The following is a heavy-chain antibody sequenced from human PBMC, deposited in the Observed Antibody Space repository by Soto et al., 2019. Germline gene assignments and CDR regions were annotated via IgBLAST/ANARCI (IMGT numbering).Heavy chain of an antibody. J-gene: IGHJ4*02. D-gene: IGHD3-10*01. V-gene: IGHV1-3*01. CDR2: INAGNGNT. CDR3: ARGDHSGSWRIDY. CDR1: GYTFTSYA. Sequence: GASVKVSCKASGYTFTSYAMHCVRQAPGQRLEWMGWINAGNGNTKYSQKFQGRVTITRDTSASTAYMELSSLRSEDTAVYYCARGDHSGSWRIDYWGQGTLVTVSS.